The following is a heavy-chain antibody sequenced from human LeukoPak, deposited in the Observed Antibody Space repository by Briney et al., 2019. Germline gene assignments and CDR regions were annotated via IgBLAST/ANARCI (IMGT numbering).Heavy chain of an antibody. J-gene: IGHJ4*02. CDR2: INPDSGGT. Sequence: ASVKVSCKASGYTFTDYYMHCVRQAPGQGLEWMGWINPDSGGTKYAQKFQGRVTMTRDTSISTAYIELSRPRSDDTAVYYCARGITGTTPLVYWGQGTLVTVSS. CDR1: GYTFTDYY. CDR3: ARGITGTTPLVY. D-gene: IGHD1-7*01. V-gene: IGHV1-2*02.